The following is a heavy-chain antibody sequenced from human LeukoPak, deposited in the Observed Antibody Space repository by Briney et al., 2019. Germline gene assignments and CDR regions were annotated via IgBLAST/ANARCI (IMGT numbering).Heavy chain of an antibody. Sequence: SETLSLTCTVSGGSINSGFYYWNWLRQSDGKGLEWIGRIYTSGSTNYNPSLKSRVTISVDTSKNQLSLKLSSVTAADTAVYYCARDSYGSDYWGQGTLVTVSS. D-gene: IGHD5-18*01. V-gene: IGHV4-61*02. CDR2: IYTSGST. CDR3: ARDSYGSDY. CDR1: GGSINSGFYY. J-gene: IGHJ4*02.